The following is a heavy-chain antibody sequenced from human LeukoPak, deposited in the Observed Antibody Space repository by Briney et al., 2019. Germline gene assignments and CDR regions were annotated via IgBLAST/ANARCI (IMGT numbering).Heavy chain of an antibody. CDR2: ISYDGSNK. CDR3: ARDHISGYELYYFDY. Sequence: GGSLRLSCAASGFTFSSYEMNWVRQAPGKGLEWVAVISYDGSNKYYADSVKGRFTISRDNSKNTLYLQMNSLRAEDTAVYYCARDHISGYELYYFDYWGQGTLVTVSS. J-gene: IGHJ4*02. CDR1: GFTFSSYE. D-gene: IGHD5-12*01. V-gene: IGHV3-30*04.